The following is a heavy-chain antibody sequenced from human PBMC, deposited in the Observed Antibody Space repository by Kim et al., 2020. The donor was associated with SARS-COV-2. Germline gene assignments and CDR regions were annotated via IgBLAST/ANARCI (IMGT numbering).Heavy chain of an antibody. D-gene: IGHD6-13*01. Sequence: SETLSLTCSVSGDSIRNSIYYWGWIRQPPGKGPEWIGSIYYSGTTYSNPSLQSRVFVSLDASKNQFSLHLHSLTAADTAVYYCARDGDYSNTWDYYFDYWGNGTLVTVSS. V-gene: IGHV4-39*07. CDR2: IYYSGTT. CDR1: GDSIRNSIYY. J-gene: IGHJ4*01. CDR3: ARDGDYSNTWDYYFDY.